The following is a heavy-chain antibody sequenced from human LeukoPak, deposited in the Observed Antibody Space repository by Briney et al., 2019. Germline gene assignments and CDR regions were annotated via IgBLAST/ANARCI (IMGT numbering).Heavy chain of an antibody. CDR2: ISSSGSTI. D-gene: IGHD3-16*01. Sequence: NPSETLSLTCTVSGGSISSGSYYWSWIRQAPGKGLEWVSYISSSGSTIYYADSLKGRFTISRDNAKNSLYLQMNSLRAEDTAVYYCARGGYLITFGGVDYWGQGTLVTVSS. V-gene: IGHV3-11*04. J-gene: IGHJ4*02. CDR3: ARGGYLITFGGVDY. CDR1: GGSISSGSYY.